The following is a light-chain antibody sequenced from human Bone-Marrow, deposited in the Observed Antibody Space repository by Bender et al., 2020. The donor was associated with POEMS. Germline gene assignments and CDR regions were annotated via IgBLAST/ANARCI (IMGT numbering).Light chain of an antibody. CDR3: SSCTSSSTWV. CDR2: EVT. CDR1: SSNTGSGYD. Sequence: QSVLTQPPSVSGAPGQRVTISCTGSSSNTGSGYDINWYQHLPGTAPKLMIYEVTKRPSGVPDRFSGSKSGNTASLTISGIQAEDEADYYCSSCTSSSTWVFGGGTKLTVL. J-gene: IGLJ3*02. V-gene: IGLV1-40*01.